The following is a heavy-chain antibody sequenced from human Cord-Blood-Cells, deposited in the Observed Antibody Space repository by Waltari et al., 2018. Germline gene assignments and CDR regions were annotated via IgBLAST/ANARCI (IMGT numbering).Heavy chain of an antibody. CDR1: GGSFSGYY. Sequence: QVQLQQWGAGLLKPSETLSLTCAFYGGSFSGYYWRWIRQPPGKGLEWIGEIKHSGSTNYNPSLKDRVTIAVDTSKNQFSLKLSSVTAADTAVYYCAREGLGYCSSTSCYALDYWGQGTLVTVSS. D-gene: IGHD2-2*01. V-gene: IGHV4-34*01. J-gene: IGHJ4*02. CDR3: AREGLGYCSSTSCYALDY. CDR2: IKHSGST.